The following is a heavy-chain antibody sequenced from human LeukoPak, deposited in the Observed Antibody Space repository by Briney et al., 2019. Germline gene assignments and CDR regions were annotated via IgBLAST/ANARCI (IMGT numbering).Heavy chain of an antibody. CDR2: FYYSGST. J-gene: IGHJ4*02. CDR1: GGPISSSNYY. V-gene: IGHV4-39*01. CDR3: ARQTYYSSGYFDY. Sequence: KPSETLSLTCTVSGGPISSSNYYWGWIRQPPGKGLEWTGSFYYSGSTYYKPSLKSRVTISVDTPMNQFSLKLSSVTAADTAVYYCARQTYYSSGYFDYWGQGTLVTVSS. D-gene: IGHD3-22*01.